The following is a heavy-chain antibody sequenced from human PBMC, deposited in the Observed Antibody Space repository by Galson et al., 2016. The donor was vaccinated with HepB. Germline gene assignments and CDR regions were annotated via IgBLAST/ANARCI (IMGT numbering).Heavy chain of an antibody. CDR3: AKFQMAVTGNVGYFDY. CDR2: ISGSGLKT. V-gene: IGHV3-23*01. D-gene: IGHD6-19*01. Sequence: LRLSCAAPGFTFDTHAMNWVRQAPGKGLEWVSAISGSGLKTDYADSVKGRFTIFRDNSKNTVSLQMSNLRVGDTAVYYCAKFQMAVTGNVGYFDYWGQGALVTVSS. CDR1: GFTFDTHA. J-gene: IGHJ4*02.